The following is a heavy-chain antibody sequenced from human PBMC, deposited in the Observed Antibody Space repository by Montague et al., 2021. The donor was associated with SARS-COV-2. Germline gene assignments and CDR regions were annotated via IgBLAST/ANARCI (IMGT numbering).Heavy chain of an antibody. D-gene: IGHD3-3*01. V-gene: IGHV4-59*01. CDR1: GGSISSYY. J-gene: IGHJ3*02. CDR2: TYYSGST. Sequence: SETLSLTCTASGGSISSYYWSWIRQPPGKGLEWIGYTYYSGSTNYNPSLKSRVTISVDTSKNQFSLKLSSVTAADTAVYYCARVSDFWSGYYTAVGAFDIWGQGTMVTVSS. CDR3: ARVSDFWSGYYTAVGAFDI.